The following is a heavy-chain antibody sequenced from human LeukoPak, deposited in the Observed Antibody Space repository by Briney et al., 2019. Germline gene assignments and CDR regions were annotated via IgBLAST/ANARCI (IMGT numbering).Heavy chain of an antibody. V-gene: IGHV1-18*01. J-gene: IGHJ4*02. Sequence: GASVKVSCKASGYSSSNYDMSWVRQAPGQGLEWMGWISAYNGDTNYAQKLQGRVTMTTDTSTNTAYMELRSLRSDDTAVYYCARGGGYCSGGSCYEFDYWGQGTLVTVSS. CDR1: GYSSSNYD. D-gene: IGHD2-15*01. CDR3: ARGGGYCSGGSCYEFDY. CDR2: ISAYNGDT.